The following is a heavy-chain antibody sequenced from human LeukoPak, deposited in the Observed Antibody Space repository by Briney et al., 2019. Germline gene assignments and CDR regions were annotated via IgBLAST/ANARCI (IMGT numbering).Heavy chain of an antibody. Sequence: AGGSLRLSCAASGFTFSNAWMSWVRQAPGKGLEWVGRIKSKTDGGTTDYAAPVKGRFTISRDDSKNTLYLQMNSLKTDDTAVYYCTTVFCSSTSCYPREYYFDYWVQGTLVTVSS. V-gene: IGHV3-15*01. D-gene: IGHD2-2*01. CDR3: TTVFCSSTSCYPREYYFDY. J-gene: IGHJ4*02. CDR2: IKSKTDGGTT. CDR1: GFTFSNAW.